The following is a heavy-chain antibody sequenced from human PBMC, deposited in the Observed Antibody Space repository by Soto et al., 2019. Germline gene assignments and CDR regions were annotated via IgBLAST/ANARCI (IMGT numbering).Heavy chain of an antibody. CDR2: IYYSGST. CDR3: ARQLGRYNWNLRSYDYYHMDV. V-gene: IGHV4-39*01. D-gene: IGHD1-7*01. CDR1: VGSISSAIYY. J-gene: IGHJ6*02. Sequence: SETLSLTCSVSVGSISSAIYYWGWILQPPGKGLECIGTIYYSGSTSYNPSLKSRVTISVDTSKNQFSLKLSSVAAADTAVYYCARQLGRYNWNLRSYDYYHMDVWGQGTTVTVSS.